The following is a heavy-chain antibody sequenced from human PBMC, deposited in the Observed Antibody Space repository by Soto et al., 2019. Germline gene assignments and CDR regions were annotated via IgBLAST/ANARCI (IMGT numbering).Heavy chain of an antibody. J-gene: IGHJ5*02. CDR1: GGSISSGGYY. D-gene: IGHD6-13*01. V-gene: IGHV4-31*03. CDR2: IYYSGST. Sequence: PSETLSLTCTVSGGSISSGGYYWSWIRQHPGKGLEWIGYIYYSGSTYYNPSLKSRVTISVDTSKNQFSLKLSSVTAADTAVYYCAREILGRQLDNNWFDPWGQGTLVTVSS. CDR3: AREILGRQLDNNWFDP.